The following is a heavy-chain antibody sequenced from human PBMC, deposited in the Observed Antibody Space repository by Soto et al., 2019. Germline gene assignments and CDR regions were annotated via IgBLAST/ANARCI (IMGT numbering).Heavy chain of an antibody. CDR2: IYWDDDK. Sequence: QITLKESGPTLVKPTQTLTLTCTFSGFSLSTSGVGVGWIRQPPGKALEWLALIYWDDDKRYSPSLKSRLTIVKVTSTNLVVLTMTNMDPVDTATHYCALRRDSYASGELDYWGQGTLVTVSS. CDR3: ALRRDSYASGELDY. V-gene: IGHV2-5*02. CDR1: GFSLSTSGVG. D-gene: IGHD2-21*01. J-gene: IGHJ4*02.